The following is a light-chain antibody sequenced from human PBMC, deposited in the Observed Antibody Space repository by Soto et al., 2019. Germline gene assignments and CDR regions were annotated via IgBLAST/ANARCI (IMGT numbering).Light chain of an antibody. CDR3: QQYDGTPPFT. V-gene: IGKV3-20*01. Sequence: EIVLTQSPGTLSLSPGERATLSCMASQSVSRSYLAWYQQKPGQAPRLLIYGASSRATGIPDRFSGSRSGTDFTLTISKLEPEDSAVYYCQQYDGTPPFTFGPGTKVDIK. CDR2: GAS. CDR1: QSVSRSY. J-gene: IGKJ3*01.